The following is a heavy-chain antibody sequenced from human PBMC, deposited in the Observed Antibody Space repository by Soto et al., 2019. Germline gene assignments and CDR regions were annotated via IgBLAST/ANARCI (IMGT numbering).Heavy chain of an antibody. J-gene: IGHJ5*02. D-gene: IGHD2-21*02. CDR1: GYTFTSYY. Sequence: QLVQSGAEVKEPGASVKVSCKASGYPSGYTFTSYYIHWVRQAPGQGLEWMGVINPSGGSTSYAQKFQGRVTMTRDTSTSTVYMEVSSLRYEDTAVYYCARGVAYCGGDCYSGFDPWGQGTLVTVSS. V-gene: IGHV1-46*01. CDR3: ARGVAYCGGDCYSGFDP. CDR2: INPSGGST.